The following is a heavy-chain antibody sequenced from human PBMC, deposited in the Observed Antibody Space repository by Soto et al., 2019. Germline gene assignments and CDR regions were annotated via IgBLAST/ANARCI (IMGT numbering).Heavy chain of an antibody. Sequence: ASVKVSCKASGFTVTSFDLSWVRQVPGQGLEWLGWINPNTGTTGYAQKFQGRVTMTRNTSISTAYMELSSLRSEDTAVYYCARTLYGDNVDYWG. CDR1: GFTVTSFD. D-gene: IGHD4-17*01. CDR2: INPNTGTT. V-gene: IGHV1-8*01. CDR3: ARTLYGDNVDY. J-gene: IGHJ4*01.